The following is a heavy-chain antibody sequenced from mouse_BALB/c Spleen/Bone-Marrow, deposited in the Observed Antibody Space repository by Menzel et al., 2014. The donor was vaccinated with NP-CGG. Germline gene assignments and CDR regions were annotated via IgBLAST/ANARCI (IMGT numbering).Heavy chain of an antibody. CDR2: VNPYNGGT. V-gene: IGHV1-19*01. Sequence: EVQLQQSGPELVKPGASVKMSCKASGYTFXDYYMDWVKQSHGESFEWIGRVNPYNGGTSYNQKFKGKATLTVDKSSSTAHVELNSLTSEDSAVYYCARGIYYGNYFDYWGQGTTLTASS. D-gene: IGHD2-1*01. CDR1: GYTFXDYY. J-gene: IGHJ2*01. CDR3: ARGIYYGNYFDY.